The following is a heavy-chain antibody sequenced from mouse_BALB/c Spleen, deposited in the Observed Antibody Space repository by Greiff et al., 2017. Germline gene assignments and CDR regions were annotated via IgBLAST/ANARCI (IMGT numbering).Heavy chain of an antibody. CDR3: ARDGVPYAMDY. V-gene: IGHV3-6*02. D-gene: IGHD2-14*01. CDR1: GYSITSGYY. J-gene: IGHJ4*01. Sequence: DVQLQESGPGLVKPSQSLSLTCSVTGYSITSGYYWNWIRQFPGNKLEWMGYISYDGSNNYNPSLKNRISITRDTSKNQFFLKLNSVTTEDTATYYCARDGVPYAMDYWGQGTSVTVSS. CDR2: ISYDGSN.